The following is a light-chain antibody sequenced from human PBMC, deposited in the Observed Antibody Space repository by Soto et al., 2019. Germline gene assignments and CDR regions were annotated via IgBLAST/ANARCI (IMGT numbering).Light chain of an antibody. CDR3: LQYGSSPLFT. J-gene: IGKJ3*01. V-gene: IGKV3-20*01. CDR1: QTVSSTY. CDR2: GAS. Sequence: EIVLTQSPGTLSLSPGERATLSCRASQTVSSTYLAWYQQKPGQAPRLLIFGASIRATGTPDGFSGSGSGAGFPLTINSLELEDFAVYYCLQYGSSPLFTFGPGTKVDIK.